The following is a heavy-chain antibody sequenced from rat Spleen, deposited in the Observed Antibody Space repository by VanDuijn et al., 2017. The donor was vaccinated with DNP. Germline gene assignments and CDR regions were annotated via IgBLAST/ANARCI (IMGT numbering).Heavy chain of an antibody. CDR1: GFSLTNYG. CDR3: TAKGA. J-gene: IGHJ4*01. CDR2: IWSGGRT. V-gene: IGHV2-15*01. Sequence: QVQLKESGPGLVQPSQTLSLTCTVSGFSLTNYGVSWVRQPPGQGLDWVGAIWSGGRTEYNSALKSRLSISRDNSKSQVFLKMNSLQTEDTAIYFCTAKGAWGQGTSVTVSS.